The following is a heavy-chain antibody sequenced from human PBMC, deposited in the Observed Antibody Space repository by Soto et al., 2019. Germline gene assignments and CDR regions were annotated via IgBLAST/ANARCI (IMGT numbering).Heavy chain of an antibody. J-gene: IGHJ1*01. CDR3: ARDRVESGYPEYFQH. Sequence: EVQLVESGGGLIQPGGSLRLSCAASGFTVSSNYMSWVRQAPGKGLEWVSVIYSGGSTYYADSVKGRFTISRDNSKKTLYVQMSSLRAEDTAVYYCARDRVESGYPEYFQHWGQGTLVTVSS. D-gene: IGHD3-22*01. CDR1: GFTVSSNY. CDR2: IYSGGST. V-gene: IGHV3-53*01.